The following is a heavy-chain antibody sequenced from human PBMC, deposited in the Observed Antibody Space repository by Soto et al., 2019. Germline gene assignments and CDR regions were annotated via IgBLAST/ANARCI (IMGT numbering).Heavy chain of an antibody. CDR2: ISGSGGST. J-gene: IGHJ4*02. Sequence: LRLSCAASGFTFSTYAMSWVRQAPGKGLEWVSAISGSGGSTYYADSVKGRFTISRDNSKNTLYLQMNSLRAEDTAVYYCAKGSYCTNGICYNYWGQGTLVTVSS. D-gene: IGHD2-8*01. CDR1: GFTFSTYA. CDR3: AKGSYCTNGICYNY. V-gene: IGHV3-23*01.